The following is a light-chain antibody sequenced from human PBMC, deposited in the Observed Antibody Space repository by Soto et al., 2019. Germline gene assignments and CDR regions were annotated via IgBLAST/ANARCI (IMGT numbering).Light chain of an antibody. CDR1: QSVSSN. V-gene: IGKV3-15*01. Sequence: EIVMTQSPATLPGSPGERATLSCRASQSVSSNLAWYQQKPGQPPRLLIYGASTRATGIPAGFSGSGPGTEFTLTISSLQSEDVAVYYCQQDNNWWTFGQGTKVEIK. CDR3: QQDNNWWT. CDR2: GAS. J-gene: IGKJ1*01.